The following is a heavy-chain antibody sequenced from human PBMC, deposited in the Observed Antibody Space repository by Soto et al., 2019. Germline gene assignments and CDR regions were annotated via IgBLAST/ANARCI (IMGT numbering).Heavy chain of an antibody. J-gene: IGHJ4*02. Sequence: GGSLRLSCAASGFTFSSYGMHWVRQAPGKGLEWVAVISYDGSNKYYADSVKGRFTISRDNSKNTLYLQMNSLRAEDTAVYYCAKDFGVWGSSSYFDYWGQGTLVTVSS. CDR2: ISYDGSNK. V-gene: IGHV3-30*18. CDR1: GFTFSSYG. D-gene: IGHD6-6*01. CDR3: AKDFGVWGSSSYFDY.